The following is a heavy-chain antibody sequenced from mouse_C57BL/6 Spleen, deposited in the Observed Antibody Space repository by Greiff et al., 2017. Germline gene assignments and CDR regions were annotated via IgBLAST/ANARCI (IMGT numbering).Heavy chain of an antibody. CDR3: ARDGYYGSSPSWFAY. Sequence: QVQLQQPGAELVRPGSSVKLSCKASGYTFTSYWMHWVKQRPIQGLEWIGNIDPSDSETHYNQKFKDKATLTVDKSSSTAYMQLSSLTSEDSAVYYCARDGYYGSSPSWFAYWGQGTLVTVSA. D-gene: IGHD1-1*01. CDR2: IDPSDSET. CDR1: GYTFTSYW. V-gene: IGHV1-52*01. J-gene: IGHJ3*01.